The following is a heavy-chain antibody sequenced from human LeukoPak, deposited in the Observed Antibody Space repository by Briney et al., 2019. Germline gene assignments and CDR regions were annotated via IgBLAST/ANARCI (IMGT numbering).Heavy chain of an antibody. Sequence: PSETLSLTCTVSGGSISSSSCYWGWIRQPPGKGLEWIGSIYYSGSTYYNPSLKSRVTISVDTSKNQFSLKLSSVTAADTAVYYCARPPGEVTTNDAFDIWGQGTMVTVSS. CDR3: ARPPGEVTTNDAFDI. CDR2: IYYSGST. V-gene: IGHV4-39*01. CDR1: GGSISSSSCY. J-gene: IGHJ3*02. D-gene: IGHD4-17*01.